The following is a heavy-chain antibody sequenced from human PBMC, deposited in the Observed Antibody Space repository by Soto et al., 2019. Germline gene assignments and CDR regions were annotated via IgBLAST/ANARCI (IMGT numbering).Heavy chain of an antibody. CDR1: GCSFTNFA. J-gene: IGHJ4*02. V-gene: IGHV3-23*01. Sequence: GSLRRPCSGSGCSFTNFAMSWVRQAPGKGLEWVAGIGASGDITWYADSVKGRLSISRDNSKNTLYLQLNSLRFEDTAVYYCEKDDFTARGDDYFDYWGPGTLVTVYS. CDR3: EKDDFTARGDDYFDY. D-gene: IGHD2-21*02. CDR2: IGASGDIT.